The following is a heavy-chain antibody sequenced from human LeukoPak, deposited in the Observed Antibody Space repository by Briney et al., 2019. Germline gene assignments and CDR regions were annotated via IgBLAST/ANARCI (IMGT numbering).Heavy chain of an antibody. D-gene: IGHD6-19*01. Sequence: ASVKVSCKASGYTFAVYGISWVRRAPGQGLEWMGWISGYNGNTELPQNLQGRVTMTTDTSTSTAYMELRSLTSDDTAVYYCVRERGSSGWTNYFDYWGQGTLVTVSS. CDR1: GYTFAVYG. J-gene: IGHJ4*02. CDR2: ISGYNGNT. CDR3: VRERGSSGWTNYFDY. V-gene: IGHV1-18*01.